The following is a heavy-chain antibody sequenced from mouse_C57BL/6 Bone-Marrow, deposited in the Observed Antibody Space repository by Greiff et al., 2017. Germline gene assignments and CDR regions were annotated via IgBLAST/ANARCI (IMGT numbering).Heavy chain of an antibody. Sequence: VQLQQSGAELVRPGASVKLSCTASGFNIKDDYMHWVKQRPEQGLEWIGWLDPENGDTEYASKFQGKATITADTSSNTAYLQRSSLTSEDTAVYYCTTLESAWFAYWGQGTLVTVSA. CDR1: GFNIKDDY. J-gene: IGHJ3*01. CDR2: LDPENGDT. CDR3: TTLESAWFAY. V-gene: IGHV14-4*01.